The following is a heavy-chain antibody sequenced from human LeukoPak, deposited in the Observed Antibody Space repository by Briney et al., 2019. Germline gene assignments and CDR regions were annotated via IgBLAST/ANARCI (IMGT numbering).Heavy chain of an antibody. CDR3: ARGAAGVVQY. J-gene: IGHJ4*02. Sequence: AETLSLSCAVYGLSFSGYYLSWIRQPPGKGLEWIGEINHSGSTNYNPSLKSRVNISVDTSKNKFSLKLRSVTAADTAVYYCARGAAGVVQYWGQGTLVTVSS. D-gene: IGHD2-15*01. CDR1: GLSFSGYY. CDR2: INHSGST. V-gene: IGHV4-34*01.